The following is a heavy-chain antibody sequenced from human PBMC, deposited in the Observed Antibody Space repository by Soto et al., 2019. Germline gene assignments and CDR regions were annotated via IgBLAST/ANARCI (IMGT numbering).Heavy chain of an antibody. CDR2: IIPIFGTA. D-gene: IGHD4-17*01. CDR3: ARSALTTYGGYVYWFDP. J-gene: IGHJ5*02. CDR1: GGTFSSYA. Sequence: GASVKVSCKASGGTFSSYAISWVRQAPGQGLEWMGGIIPIFGTANYAQKFQGRVTITADESTSTAYMELSSLRSEDTAVYYCARSALTTYGGYVYWFDPWGQGTLVTVSS. V-gene: IGHV1-69*13.